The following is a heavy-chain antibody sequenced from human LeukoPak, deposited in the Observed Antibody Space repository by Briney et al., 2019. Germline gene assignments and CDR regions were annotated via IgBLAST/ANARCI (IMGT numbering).Heavy chain of an antibody. CDR3: ARPFRSCTSTSCYLLGAFDI. Sequence: SETLSLTCTVSGGSISTYYWSWIRQSPEKGLEWIGYIYFSGSTNYNPSLKSRATISVDTSKNQFSLKVSSVTAADTAVYYCARPFRSCTSTSCYLLGAFDIWGQGTVVTVSS. V-gene: IGHV4-59*08. CDR1: GGSISTYY. J-gene: IGHJ3*02. D-gene: IGHD2-2*01. CDR2: IYFSGST.